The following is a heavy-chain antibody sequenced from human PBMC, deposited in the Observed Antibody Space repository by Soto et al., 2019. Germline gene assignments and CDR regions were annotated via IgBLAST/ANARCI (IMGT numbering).Heavy chain of an antibody. J-gene: IGHJ6*02. CDR1: GFTLTNYF. CDR2: IRPHDGSP. CDR3: ARGDGCRSSGFYYYYGMDV. D-gene: IGHD6-25*01. V-gene: IGHV1-46*01. Sequence: QVQLVQSGAEVKKPGASVKVSCKASGFTLTNYFFHWVRQAPRQGLEWMGIIRPHDGSPNYLQSLQGSVTMTSDTSTSTVYMELSSLRSEDPAVYYCARGDGCRSSGFYYYYGMDVWGHGTTVTVSS.